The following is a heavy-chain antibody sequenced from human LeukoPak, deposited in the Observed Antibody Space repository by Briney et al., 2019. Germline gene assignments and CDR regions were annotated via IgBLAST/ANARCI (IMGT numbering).Heavy chain of an antibody. CDR2: LTGRGGGT. V-gene: IGHV3-23*01. J-gene: IGHJ4*02. CDR1: GFTFSNSA. Sequence: GGSLRLSCAASGFTFSNSAMSWVRQAPGKGLEWVSALTGRGGGTYYADSVKGRFTISRENSKNTMYLQMNRLRAADTAVYYCAKEAVEYFDYWGQGNLVTVSS. CDR3: AKEAVEYFDY.